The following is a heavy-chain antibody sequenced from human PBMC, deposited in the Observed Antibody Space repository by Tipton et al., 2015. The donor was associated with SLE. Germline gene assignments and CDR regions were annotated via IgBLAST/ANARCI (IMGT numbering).Heavy chain of an antibody. V-gene: IGHV5-51*03. CDR1: GYNFFGYW. CDR3: ARYMGETLVKNWFDP. D-gene: IGHD3-22*01. CDR2: IYPDSSDT. J-gene: IGHJ5*02. Sequence: VQLVQSGAEVKEAGESLKISCHGSGYNFFGYWIAWVRQVPGKGLEYMGIIYPDSSDTRYSPSFQGQVTISADKSINTAYLQWSNLRASDTAIYYCARYMGETLVKNWFDPWGQGTLVTVSS.